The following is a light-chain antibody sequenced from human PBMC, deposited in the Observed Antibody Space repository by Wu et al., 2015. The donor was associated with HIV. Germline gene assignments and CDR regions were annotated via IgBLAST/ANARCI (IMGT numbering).Light chain of an antibody. V-gene: IGKV3-20*01. Sequence: EVVLTQSPGTLSLSPGERATLSCRSSQIVTSSYLAWYQQKPGQAPRLLIYGATSRATGTPDRFSGSGSEKDFTLTISRVEPEDFAVYYCQQYSDSPRTFGQGTKVEF. CDR1: QIVTSSY. CDR3: QQYSDSPRT. J-gene: IGKJ1*01. CDR2: GAT.